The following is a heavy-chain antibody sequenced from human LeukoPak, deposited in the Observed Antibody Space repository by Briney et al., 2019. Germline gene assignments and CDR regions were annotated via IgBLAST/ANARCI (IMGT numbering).Heavy chain of an antibody. CDR2: ISSSGSTI. J-gene: IGHJ6*03. D-gene: IGHD3-9*01. V-gene: IGHV3-48*02. CDR3: ARGQLHYDILTGYYGDWYMDV. Sequence: GGSLRLSCAASGFTFSSFWMHWVRQAPGEGVEWVSYISSSGSTIYYADSVKGRFTISRENAKNSLYMQINRLRDEETAVYYCARGQLHYDILTGYYGDWYMDVWGKGTTVTISS. CDR1: GFTFSSFW.